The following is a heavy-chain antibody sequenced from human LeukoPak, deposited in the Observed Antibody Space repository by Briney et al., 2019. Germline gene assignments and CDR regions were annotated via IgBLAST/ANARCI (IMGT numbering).Heavy chain of an antibody. J-gene: IGHJ4*02. D-gene: IGHD2-15*01. CDR1: GYTFTSYG. Sequence: ASVKVSCKASGYTFTSYGITWVRQAPGQGLEWMGWISTYNDNTNYAQKLQGRVTMTTDTSTSTAYMELRSPRSDDTAVYYCARGPYCSGGTCYSQYFDFWGQGTLVPVSS. CDR3: ARGPYCSGGTCYSQYFDF. V-gene: IGHV1-18*01. CDR2: ISTYNDNT.